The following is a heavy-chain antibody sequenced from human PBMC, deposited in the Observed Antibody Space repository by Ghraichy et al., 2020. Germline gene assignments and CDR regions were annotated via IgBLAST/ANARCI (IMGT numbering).Heavy chain of an antibody. J-gene: IGHJ3*02. Sequence: SVKVSCKASGYTFTYRYLHWVRQAPGQALEWMGWITPFNGNTNYAQKFQDRVTITRDRSMSTAYMELSSLRSEDTAMYYCATLPVDTAMEDAFDIWGQGTMVTVSS. CDR1: GYTFTYRY. CDR2: ITPFNGNT. V-gene: IGHV1-45*02. CDR3: ATLPVDTAMEDAFDI. D-gene: IGHD5-18*01.